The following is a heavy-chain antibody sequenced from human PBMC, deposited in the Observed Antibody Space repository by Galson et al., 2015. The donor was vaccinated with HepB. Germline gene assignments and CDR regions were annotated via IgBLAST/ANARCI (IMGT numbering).Heavy chain of an antibody. CDR3: ARSGEGSPAAYYYGMDV. Sequence: SETLSLTCAVSGGSISSSNWWSWVRQPPGKGLEWIGEIYHSGSTNYNPSLKSRVTISVDKSKNQFSLKLSSVTAADTAVYYCARSGEGSPAAYYYGMDVWGQGTTVTVSS. D-gene: IGHD6-25*01. J-gene: IGHJ6*02. V-gene: IGHV4-4*02. CDR2: IYHSGST. CDR1: GGSISSSNW.